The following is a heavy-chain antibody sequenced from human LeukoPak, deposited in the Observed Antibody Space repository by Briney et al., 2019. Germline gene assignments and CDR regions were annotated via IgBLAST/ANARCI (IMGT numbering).Heavy chain of an antibody. D-gene: IGHD6-19*01. CDR3: ARSSGWWSVNY. V-gene: IGHV3-23*01. CDR1: GFTFSTAS. CDR2: FHTGFGT. Sequence: GGPLRLPCAASGFTFSTASLHWFRQAPGRGLEGFSAFHTGFGTYYPDSLKGPFTICRDNSKNTMFLQMNSLRAEDTAVYYCARSSGWWSVNYWGQGTLVTVSS. J-gene: IGHJ4*02.